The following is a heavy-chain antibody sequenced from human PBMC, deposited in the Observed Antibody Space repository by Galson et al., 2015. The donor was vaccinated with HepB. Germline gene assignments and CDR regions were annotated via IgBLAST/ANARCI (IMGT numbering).Heavy chain of an antibody. CDR1: GHTFTSYY. CDR2: INPSGGST. J-gene: IGHJ4*02. V-gene: IGHV1-46*01. Sequence: SVKVSCKASGHTFTSYYMHWVRQAPGQGLEWMGIINPSGGSTSYAQKFQGRVTMTRDTSTSTVYMELSSLRSEDTAVYYCARGPIKNSSGYPSDYWGQGTLVTVSS. D-gene: IGHD3-22*01. CDR3: ARGPIKNSSGYPSDY.